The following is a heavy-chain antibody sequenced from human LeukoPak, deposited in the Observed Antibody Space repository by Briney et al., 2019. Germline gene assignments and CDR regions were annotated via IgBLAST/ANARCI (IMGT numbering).Heavy chain of an antibody. V-gene: IGHV3-33*06. CDR1: GFTFNNYG. CDR3: AKEVYYFDTSGLYSFAFDI. J-gene: IGHJ3*02. D-gene: IGHD3-22*01. CDR2: IWYDGSNK. Sequence: PGGSLRLSCAASGFTFNNYGMHWVRQAPGKGLEWVAAIWYDGSNKYYADSVKGRFTISRDNSKNTLYLQMNSLRVEDTAVYYCAKEVYYFDTSGLYSFAFDIWGQGTMVTVPS.